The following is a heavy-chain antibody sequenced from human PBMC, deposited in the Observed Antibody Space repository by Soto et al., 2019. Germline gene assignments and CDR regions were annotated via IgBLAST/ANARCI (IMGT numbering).Heavy chain of an antibody. Sequence: SETLSLTCAVYGGSFSGYYWSWIRQPPGKGLEWIGEINHSGSTNYNPSLKSRVTISVDTSKNKFSLKLSSVTAADTAVYYCARGRYVWGSYRYYFDYWGQGTLVTVSS. CDR2: INHSGST. CDR1: GGSFSGYY. D-gene: IGHD3-16*02. J-gene: IGHJ4*02. V-gene: IGHV4-34*01. CDR3: ARGRYVWGSYRYYFDY.